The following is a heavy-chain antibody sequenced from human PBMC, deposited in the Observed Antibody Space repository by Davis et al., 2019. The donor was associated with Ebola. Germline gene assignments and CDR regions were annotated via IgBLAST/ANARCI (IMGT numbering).Heavy chain of an antibody. CDR1: GFTLSSYG. Sequence: GGSLRLSCAASGFTLSSYGMHWVRQAPGKGLEWVAVISYDGSNKYYADSVKGRFTISRDNAKNSLYLQMNSLRAEDTALYYCAKDAGVVVAEYYFDYWGQGTLVTVSS. CDR2: ISYDGSNK. J-gene: IGHJ4*02. D-gene: IGHD2-15*01. CDR3: AKDAGVVVAEYYFDY. V-gene: IGHV3-30*18.